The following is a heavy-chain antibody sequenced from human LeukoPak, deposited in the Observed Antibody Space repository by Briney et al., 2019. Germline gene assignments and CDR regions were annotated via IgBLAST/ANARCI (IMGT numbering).Heavy chain of an antibody. CDR2: IYYSGST. J-gene: IGHJ4*02. V-gene: IGHV4-39*07. Sequence: PSETLSLTCTVSGGSISSSSYYWGWIRQPPGKGLEWIGSIYYSGSTYYNPSLKSRVTISVDTSKNQFSLKLSSVTAADTAVYYCARGQNSSSWYYFDYWGQGTLVTVSS. CDR3: ARGQNSSSWYYFDY. CDR1: GGSISSSSYY. D-gene: IGHD6-13*01.